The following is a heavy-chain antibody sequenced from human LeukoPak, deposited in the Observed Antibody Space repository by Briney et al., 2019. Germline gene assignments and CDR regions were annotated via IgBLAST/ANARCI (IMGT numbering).Heavy chain of an antibody. CDR1: GFTFSSYA. CDR3: ARDPIRDSSGLYDY. J-gene: IGHJ4*02. D-gene: IGHD3-22*01. V-gene: IGHV3-23*01. CDR2: ISGSGGST. Sequence: PGGSLRLSCAASGFTFSSYAMSWVRQAPGKGLEWVSAISGSGGSTYYADSVKGRFTISRDNSKNTLYLQMNSLRAEDTAVYYCARDPIRDSSGLYDYWGQGTLVTVSS.